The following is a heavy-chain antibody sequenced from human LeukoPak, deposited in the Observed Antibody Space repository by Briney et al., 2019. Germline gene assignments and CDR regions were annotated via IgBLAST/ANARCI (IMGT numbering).Heavy chain of an antibody. D-gene: IGHD3-10*01. CDR1: GFTFSSYG. V-gene: IGHV3-30*18. CDR3: AKVGGSGSHYNFFDY. CDR2: ISYDGSNK. Sequence: GRSLRLSCAASGFTFSSYGMHWVRQAPGKGLEWVAVISYDGSNKYYADSVKGRFTISRDNSKNTLYLQMNSLRAEDTAVYYCAKVGGSGSHYNFFDYWGQGTLVTVSS. J-gene: IGHJ4*02.